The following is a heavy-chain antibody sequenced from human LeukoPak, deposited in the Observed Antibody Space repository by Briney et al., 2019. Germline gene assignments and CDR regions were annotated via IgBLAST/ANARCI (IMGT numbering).Heavy chain of an antibody. CDR2: IYYSGST. CDR1: GGSISSYY. CDR3: ARAVRGVINWFDP. D-gene: IGHD3-10*01. J-gene: IGHJ5*02. Sequence: SETLSLTCTVSGGSISSYYWSWIRQPPGKGLEWIGYIYYSGSTNYNPFLKSRVTISVDTSKNQFSLKLSSVTAADTAVYYCARAVRGVINWFDPWGQGTLVTVSS. V-gene: IGHV4-59*01.